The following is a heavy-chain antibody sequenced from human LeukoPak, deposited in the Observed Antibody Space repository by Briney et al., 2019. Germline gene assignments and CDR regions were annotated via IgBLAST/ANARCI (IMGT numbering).Heavy chain of an antibody. Sequence: ASVKVSCTVSGYTLTELSMHWVRQAPGKGLEWMGGFDPEDGETIYAQKFQGRVTMTEDTSTDTAYMELSSLRSEDTAVYYCAAAYYDSSGYYLGVDYWGQGTLVTVSS. CDR3: AAAYYDSSGYYLGVDY. CDR2: FDPEDGET. J-gene: IGHJ4*02. CDR1: GYTLTELS. V-gene: IGHV1-24*01. D-gene: IGHD3-22*01.